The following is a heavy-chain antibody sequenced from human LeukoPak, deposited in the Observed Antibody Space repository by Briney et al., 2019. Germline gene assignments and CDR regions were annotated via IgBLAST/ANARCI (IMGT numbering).Heavy chain of an antibody. CDR2: IYCSGTT. CDR1: GGSISSGDYY. V-gene: IGHV4-30-4*08. J-gene: IGHJ3*02. CDR3: ASSTPSRAFDI. D-gene: IGHD2-2*01. Sequence: SESLSLTCTVSGGSISSGDYYWSWLRHPPGKDLEWIGNIYCSGTTYYNTSLKSRVSISVDTSQNQFSMKLSSVTAADTAVYYCASSTPSRAFDIWGQGTMVTVSS.